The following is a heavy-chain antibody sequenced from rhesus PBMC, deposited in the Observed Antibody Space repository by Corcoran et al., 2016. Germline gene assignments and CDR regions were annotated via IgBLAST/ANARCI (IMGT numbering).Heavy chain of an antibody. CDR2: IYRNSAST. CDR1: GGSISGYYY. D-gene: IGHD3-16*01. J-gene: IGHJ5-1*01. CDR3: ARVPFSYYSDNRFDV. V-gene: IGHV4-73*01. Sequence: QVKLQQWGEGLVKPSETLSLTCAVYGGSISGYYYWSWIRQPPGKGLEWIGYIYRNSASTNYNPSLKNRFTISKATSKHQFSLKLSSVTAADTAVYYCARVPFSYYSDNRFDVWGPGVLVTVSS.